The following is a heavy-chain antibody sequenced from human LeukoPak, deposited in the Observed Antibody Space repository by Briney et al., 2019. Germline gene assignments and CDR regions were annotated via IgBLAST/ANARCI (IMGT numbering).Heavy chain of an antibody. D-gene: IGHD2-2*01. J-gene: IGHJ4*02. CDR3: ARGHCSSTSCWVDYFDY. V-gene: IGHV5-51*01. CDR2: IYPGDSDT. Sequence: GESLKISCKGSGYSFTSYWIGWVRQMPGKGLEWMGIIYPGDSDTRYSPSFQGQVTIPADKSISTAYLQWSSLKASDTAMYYCARGHCSSTSCWVDYFDYWGQGTLVTVSS. CDR1: GYSFTSYW.